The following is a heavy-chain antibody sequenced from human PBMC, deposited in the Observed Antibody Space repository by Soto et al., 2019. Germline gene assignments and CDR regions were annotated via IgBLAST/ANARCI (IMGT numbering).Heavy chain of an antibody. CDR3: ARDGGYCSSTSCYYFDN. CDR1: GFTFSSYG. D-gene: IGHD2-2*01. V-gene: IGHV3-33*01. CDR2: IWHDGSNK. J-gene: IGHJ4*02. Sequence: QVQLVESGGGVVQPGRSQRLSCTASGFTFSSYGMHWVRQAPGKGLEWVAIIWHDGSNKYYADSVKGLFTISRDNSKNTLYLEMNSLRVEDTAVYFCARDGGYCSSTSCYYFDNWGQGTLVTVSS.